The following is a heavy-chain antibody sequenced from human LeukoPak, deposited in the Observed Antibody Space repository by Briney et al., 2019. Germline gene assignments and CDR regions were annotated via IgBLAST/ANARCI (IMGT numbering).Heavy chain of an antibody. V-gene: IGHV3-30-3*01. CDR3: ARGGSEAYFDY. J-gene: IGHJ4*02. CDR2: ISYDGSNK. D-gene: IGHD2-15*01. CDR1: GFTFSSYA. Sequence: GGSLRLSCAASGFTFSSYAMHWVRQAPGKGLEWVAVISYDGSNKYYADSVKGRFTISRDNSKNTLYLQMNSLRAEDTAVYYCARGGSEAYFDYWGQGTLVTVSS.